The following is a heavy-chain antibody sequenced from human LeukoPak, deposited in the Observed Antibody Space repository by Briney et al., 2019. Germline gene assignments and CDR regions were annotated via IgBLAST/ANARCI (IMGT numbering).Heavy chain of an antibody. Sequence: PGGSLRLSCAASGFTDSSNYMSWVRQAPGKGLEWVSVIYSGGSTYYADSVKGRFTISRDNSKNTLYLQMNSLRAEDTAVYYCARVDTAMVAYYYGMDVWGQGTTVTLSS. J-gene: IGHJ6*02. CDR3: ARVDTAMVAYYYGMDV. V-gene: IGHV3-66*01. CDR1: GFTDSSNY. D-gene: IGHD5-18*01. CDR2: IYSGGST.